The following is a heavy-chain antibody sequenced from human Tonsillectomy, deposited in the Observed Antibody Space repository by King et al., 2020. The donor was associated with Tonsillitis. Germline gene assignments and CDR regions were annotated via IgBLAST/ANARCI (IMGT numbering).Heavy chain of an antibody. CDR2: ISGSGIST. CDR3: AKASANHDILTDYFPPEFDY. CDR1: GFTFSSYA. J-gene: IGHJ4*02. V-gene: IGHV3-23*04. Sequence: EVQLVESGGGLVQPGGSLRLSCAASGFTFSSYAMSWVRQAPGKGLEWVSSISGSGISTYYADSVKGQFTISRDNSKNTLYLQMNSLRAEDTAVYYCAKASANHDILTDYFPPEFDYWGQGTLVTVFS. D-gene: IGHD3-9*01.